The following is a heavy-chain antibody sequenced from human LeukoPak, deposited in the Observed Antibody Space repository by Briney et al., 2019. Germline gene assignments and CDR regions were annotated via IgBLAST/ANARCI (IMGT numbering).Heavy chain of an antibody. Sequence: PGGSLRLSCAASGFTFSSYSMSWVRQAPGKGLEWVSAITDSGGGTYYADSVKGRFTISRDGSKNTLYLQMNSLRVEDTAVYYCARDSPVLTYWGQGTLVTVSS. V-gene: IGHV3-23*01. CDR2: ITDSGGGT. CDR1: GFTFSSYS. J-gene: IGHJ4*02. D-gene: IGHD1-20*01. CDR3: ARDSPVLTY.